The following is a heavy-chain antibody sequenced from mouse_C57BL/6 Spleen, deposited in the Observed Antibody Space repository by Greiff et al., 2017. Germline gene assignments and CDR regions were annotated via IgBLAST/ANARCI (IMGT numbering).Heavy chain of an antibody. V-gene: IGHV1-4*01. J-gene: IGHJ4*01. CDR2: INPSSGYT. CDR3: ARSLYDYDRDYYAMDY. D-gene: IGHD2-4*01. Sequence: QVQLQQSGAELARPGASVKMSCKASGYTFTSYTMHWVKQRPGQGLEWIGYINPSSGYTKYNQKFKDKATLTADKSSSTAYMQLSSLTSEDSAVYYCARSLYDYDRDYYAMDYWGQGTSVTVSS. CDR1: GYTFTSYT.